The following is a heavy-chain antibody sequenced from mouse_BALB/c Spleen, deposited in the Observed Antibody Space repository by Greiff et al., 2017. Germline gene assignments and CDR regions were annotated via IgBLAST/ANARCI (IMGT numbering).Heavy chain of an antibody. Sequence: DVHLVESGGGLVQPGGSRKLSCAASGFTFSSFGMHWVRQAPEKGLEWVAYISSGSSTIYYADTVKGRFTISRDNPKNTLFLQMTSLRSEDTAMYYCARNYYGYAMDYWGQGTSVTVSS. CDR1: GFTFSSFG. CDR3: ARNYYGYAMDY. V-gene: IGHV5-17*02. D-gene: IGHD1-1*01. CDR2: ISSGSSTI. J-gene: IGHJ4*01.